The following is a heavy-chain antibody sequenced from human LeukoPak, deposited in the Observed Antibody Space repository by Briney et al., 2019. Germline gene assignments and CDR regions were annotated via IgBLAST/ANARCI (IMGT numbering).Heavy chain of an antibody. CDR1: GGSISSYY. CDR2: IYYSGST. V-gene: IGHV4-59*01. Sequence: SETLSLTCTVSGGSISSYYWSWIRQPPGKGLEWIGYIYYSGSTNYNPSLKSRVTISVDTSKNPFSLKPRSVTAADTAVYYCARTHPYYGMDVWGQGTTVTVSS. CDR3: ARTHPYYGMDV. J-gene: IGHJ6*02.